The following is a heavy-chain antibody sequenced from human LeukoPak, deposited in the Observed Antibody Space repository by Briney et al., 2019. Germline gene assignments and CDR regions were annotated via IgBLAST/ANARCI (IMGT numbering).Heavy chain of an antibody. Sequence: LSETLSLTCIVSGDSISSSAYFWGWIRQPPGKGLEWIGSIYYSGKTYYSASLKSRVTMSVDTSKNLFSLRLTSVTAADTAIFYCARRRWYGGFDFWGQGTLVTVSS. J-gene: IGHJ4*02. D-gene: IGHD3-10*01. CDR2: IYYSGKT. CDR1: GDSISSSAYF. V-gene: IGHV4-39*01. CDR3: ARRRWYGGFDF.